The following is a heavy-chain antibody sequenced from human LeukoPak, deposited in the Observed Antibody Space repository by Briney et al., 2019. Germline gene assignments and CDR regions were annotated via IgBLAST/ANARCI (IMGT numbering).Heavy chain of an antibody. J-gene: IGHJ4*02. CDR3: AKRVYGSGSYYMDY. CDR2: ISGSGGST. D-gene: IGHD3-10*01. Sequence: PGGSLRLSCAASGFTFSSYAMSWVRQAPGKGLEWVSAISGSGGSTYYADSVKGRFTISRDNSKNTLYLQMNSLRAEDTAVYYCAKRVYGSGSYYMDYWGQGTLVTVSS. CDR1: GFTFSSYA. V-gene: IGHV3-23*01.